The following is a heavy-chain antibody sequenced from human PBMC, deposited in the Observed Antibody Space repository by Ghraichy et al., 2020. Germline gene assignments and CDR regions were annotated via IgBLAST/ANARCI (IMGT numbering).Heavy chain of an antibody. V-gene: IGHV4-34*01. CDR3: ARGLGGDYYYYYGMDV. J-gene: IGHJ6*02. CDR2: INHSGST. Sequence: SETLSLTCAVYGGSFSGYFWSWIRQPPGKGLEWIGEINHSGSTNYNPSLKSRVTISVDTSKNQFSLKLSSVTVADTAVYYCARGLGGDYYYYYGMDVWGQGTTVTVSS. D-gene: IGHD3-10*01. CDR1: GGSFSGYF.